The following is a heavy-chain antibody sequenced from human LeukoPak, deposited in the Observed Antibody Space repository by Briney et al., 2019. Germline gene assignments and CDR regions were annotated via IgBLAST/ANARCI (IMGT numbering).Heavy chain of an antibody. Sequence: SETLSLTCTVSGGSISSGSYYWSWIRQPAGKGLEWIGRIYTGGGTDYNPSLKSRVTISLDTSKNQFSLKLSSVTAADTAVYYCARVFGYCSSTSCYYAFDFWGQGTMVTVSS. J-gene: IGHJ3*01. V-gene: IGHV4-61*02. CDR3: ARVFGYCSSTSCYYAFDF. D-gene: IGHD2-2*03. CDR1: GGSISSGSYY. CDR2: IYTGGGT.